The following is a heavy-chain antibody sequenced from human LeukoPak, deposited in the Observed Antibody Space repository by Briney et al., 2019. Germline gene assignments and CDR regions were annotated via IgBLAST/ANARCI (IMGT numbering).Heavy chain of an antibody. CDR1: GGSISSYY. D-gene: IGHD3-10*01. CDR2: IYYSGST. Sequence: PSETLSLTCTVSGGSISSYYWSWIRQPPGKGLEWIGYIYYSGSTNNNPSLKSRVTISVDTSKNQFSLKLSSVTAADTAVYYCATHYSTVRGGAPSDVWGQGTTVTVSS. CDR3: ATHYSTVRGGAPSDV. V-gene: IGHV4-59*12. J-gene: IGHJ6*02.